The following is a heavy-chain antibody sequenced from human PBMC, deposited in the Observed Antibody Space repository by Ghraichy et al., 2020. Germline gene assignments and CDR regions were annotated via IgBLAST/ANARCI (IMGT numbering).Heavy chain of an antibody. CDR1: GFTFRSYA. J-gene: IGHJ2*01. Sequence: GGSLRLSCAASGFTFRSYAMSWVRQAPGKGLEWVSTFSSSGDITYYTDSVKGRFTISRDNSKNTLYLQRNSLRADDTAVFYCVKVSALAVATYWYFDLWGRGTLVTVSS. CDR3: VKVSALAVATYWYFDL. CDR2: FSSSGDIT. D-gene: IGHD6-19*01. V-gene: IGHV3-23*01.